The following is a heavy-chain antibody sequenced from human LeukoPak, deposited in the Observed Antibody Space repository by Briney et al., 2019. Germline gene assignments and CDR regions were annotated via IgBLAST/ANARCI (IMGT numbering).Heavy chain of an antibody. Sequence: GGSLRLSCAAPGFTFSSYAMSWVRQAPGKGLEWVSAVSDSGNTTYYVGSVKGRFIISRDNSRNTLFLQMNSLRVDDTAVYYCAKLQKTSCYSVGDYWGQGTLVTVSS. CDR1: GFTFSSYA. D-gene: IGHD2-15*01. J-gene: IGHJ4*02. CDR2: VSDSGNTT. V-gene: IGHV3-23*01. CDR3: AKLQKTSCYSVGDY.